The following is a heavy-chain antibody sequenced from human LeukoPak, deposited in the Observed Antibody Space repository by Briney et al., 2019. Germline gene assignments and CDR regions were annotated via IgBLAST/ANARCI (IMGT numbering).Heavy chain of an antibody. Sequence: GGSLRLSCAASVFTFSSYGMHWVRQAPGKGLEWVAVISYDGSNKYYADSVKGRFTISRDNSKNTLYLQMNSLRAEDTAVYYCAKDRGSGYCSSTSCFSFDYWGQGTLVIVSS. D-gene: IGHD2-2*01. CDR3: AKDRGSGYCSSTSCFSFDY. V-gene: IGHV3-30*18. CDR2: ISYDGSNK. J-gene: IGHJ4*02. CDR1: VFTFSSYG.